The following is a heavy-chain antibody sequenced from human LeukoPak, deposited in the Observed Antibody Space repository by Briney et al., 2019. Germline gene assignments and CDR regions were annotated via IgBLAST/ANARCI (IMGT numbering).Heavy chain of an antibody. J-gene: IGHJ4*02. D-gene: IGHD1-26*01. CDR3: ARGGCSGNCYSAPYDY. Sequence: SETLSLTCTASGGPVGSGTYCWSWIRQPPGKTLEWIGYICDSGSIDHNPSLKSRVTMSVDTSKSHFSLKLSSVTAADTAVYYCARGGCSGNCYSAPYDYWGQGTLVTVSS. V-gene: IGHV4-61*03. CDR2: ICDSGSI. CDR1: GGPVGSGTYC.